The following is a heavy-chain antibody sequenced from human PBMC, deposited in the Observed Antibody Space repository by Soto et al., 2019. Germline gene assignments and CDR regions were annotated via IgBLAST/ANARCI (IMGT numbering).Heavy chain of an antibody. CDR2: TYFRSKWYN. V-gene: IGHV6-1*01. J-gene: IGHJ5*02. D-gene: IGHD5-12*01. CDR1: GDSVSSNTAS. CDR3: AKGDNLGPKTGYAFDP. Sequence: PSETLSLTCAVSGDSVSSNTASWNWIRQSPSRGLEWLGRTYFRSKWYNDSAVSVKSRIIINPDTSNNQFSLQLNSVTPEDTAVYFCAKGDNLGPKTGYAFDPWGQGIMVTVSS.